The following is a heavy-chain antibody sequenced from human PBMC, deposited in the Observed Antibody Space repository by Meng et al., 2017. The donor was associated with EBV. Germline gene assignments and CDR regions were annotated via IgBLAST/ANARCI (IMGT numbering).Heavy chain of an antibody. Sequence: QVQLVQSGAEVKKSGSAVKVSCKASGGTFSSYAITWVRQAPGQGLEWMGGIIPIFGTANYAQKFQGRVTITADESTSTAYMELSSLRSEDTAVYYCARAPDNRNDGPYYWGQGTLVTVSS. J-gene: IGHJ4*02. CDR3: ARAPDNRNDGPYY. CDR2: IIPIFGTA. CDR1: GGTFSSYA. V-gene: IGHV1-69*01. D-gene: IGHD1-20*01.